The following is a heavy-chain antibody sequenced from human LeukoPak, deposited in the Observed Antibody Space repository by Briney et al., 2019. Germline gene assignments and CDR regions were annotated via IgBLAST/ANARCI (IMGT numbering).Heavy chain of an antibody. J-gene: IGHJ4*02. D-gene: IGHD3-10*01. CDR3: ARLRSGPSKLAVRGYFDY. CDR2: IYHSGST. V-gene: IGHV4-38-2*01. Sequence: SETLSLTCAVSGYSISSGCYWGWIRQPPGKGLEWIGSIYHSGSTYYNPSLKSRVTISVDTSKNQLSLKLSSVTAANTAVYYCARLRSGPSKLAVRGYFDYWGQGTLVTVSS. CDR1: GYSISSGCY.